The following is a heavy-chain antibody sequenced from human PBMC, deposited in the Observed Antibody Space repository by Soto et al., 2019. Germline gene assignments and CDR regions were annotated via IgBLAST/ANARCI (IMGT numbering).Heavy chain of an antibody. CDR2: INPDGSER. D-gene: IGHD5-12*01. CDR3: ARESTVDLAGY. V-gene: IGHV3-7*01. Sequence: EVQLVESGGGLVQPGGSLRLSCAASGFTISSYWMSWVRQAPGKGLEWVANINPDGSERNYVDSVKGRFTISRDNAENSLYLQMNSLTAEDTAVYYCARESTVDLAGYWGQGTLVTVSS. J-gene: IGHJ4*02. CDR1: GFTISSYW.